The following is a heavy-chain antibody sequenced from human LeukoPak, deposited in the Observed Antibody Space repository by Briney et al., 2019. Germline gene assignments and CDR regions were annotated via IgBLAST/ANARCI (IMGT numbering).Heavy chain of an antibody. CDR1: GYTFTSYY. V-gene: IGHV1-46*01. Sequence: ASVKVSCKASGYTFTSYYMHWVRQAPGQGLEWMGIINPSGGSTRYAQKFQGRVTMTRDTSTSTVYMELSSLRSDDTAVYYCARADSGYDRGDYWGQGTLVTVSS. J-gene: IGHJ4*02. CDR2: INPSGGST. CDR3: ARADSGYDRGDY. D-gene: IGHD5-12*01.